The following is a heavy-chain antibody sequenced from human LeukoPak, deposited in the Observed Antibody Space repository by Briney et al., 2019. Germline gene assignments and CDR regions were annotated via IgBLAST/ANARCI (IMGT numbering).Heavy chain of an antibody. CDR3: ARTRQVRGAMVRGVVFYSDY. D-gene: IGHD3-10*01. J-gene: IGHJ4*02. CDR2: INPNSGGT. Sequence: VASVKVSCKASGYTFTGYYMHWVRQAPGQGLEWMGWINPNSGGTNYAQKFQGRVTMTRDTSISTAYMELSRLRSDDTAVYYCARTRQVRGAMVRGVVFYSDYWGQGTLVTVSS. CDR1: GYTFTGYY. V-gene: IGHV1-2*02.